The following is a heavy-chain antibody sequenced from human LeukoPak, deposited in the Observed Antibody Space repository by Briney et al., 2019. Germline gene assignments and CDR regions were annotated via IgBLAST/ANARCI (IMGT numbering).Heavy chain of an antibody. D-gene: IGHD4-17*01. J-gene: IGHJ4*02. CDR1: GVMFSTYS. V-gene: IGHV3-23*01. CDR3: AKERATTTAFDY. CDR2: IGGNGRNI. Sequence: GGSLRLSCAASGVMFSTYSMAWVRQAPGKALEWVSYIGGNGRNILYADSVKGRFTISRDLSKSTLYLQMNSLRVEDTAMYYCAKERATTTAFDYWGQGTLVTVSS.